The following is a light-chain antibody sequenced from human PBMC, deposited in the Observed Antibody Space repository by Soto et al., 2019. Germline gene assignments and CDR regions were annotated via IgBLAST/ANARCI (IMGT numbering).Light chain of an antibody. CDR3: QQYDASPPRII. Sequence: ERVMTQSPATLSVSPGERATLSCRASQSVGSNLAWYQQKPGQAPRLLIFGASSRATGVPARFSGSGSGTDFTLTISRLEPEDFAVYYCQQYDASPPRIIFGQGTRLEI. J-gene: IGKJ5*01. V-gene: IGKV3-15*01. CDR1: QSVGSN. CDR2: GAS.